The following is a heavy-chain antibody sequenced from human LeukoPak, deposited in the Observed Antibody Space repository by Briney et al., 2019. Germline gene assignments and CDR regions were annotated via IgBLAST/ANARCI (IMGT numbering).Heavy chain of an antibody. CDR3: ARDRIIMAKSYYYYYYMDV. CDR1: GGTFSSYA. CDR2: IIPIFGTA. V-gene: IGHV1-69*13. Sequence: SVKVSCKASGGTFSSYATSWVRQAPGQGLEWMGGIIPIFGTANYAQKFQGRVTITADESTSTAYMELSSLRSEDTAVYYCARDRIIMAKSYYYYYYMDVWGKGTTVTVSS. J-gene: IGHJ6*03. D-gene: IGHD5-12*01.